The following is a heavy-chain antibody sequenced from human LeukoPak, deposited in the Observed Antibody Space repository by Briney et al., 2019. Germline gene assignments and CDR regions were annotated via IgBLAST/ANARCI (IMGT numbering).Heavy chain of an antibody. CDR1: GFTFSNYA. J-gene: IGHJ4*02. CDR3: AKERVGASFDFDY. CDR2: IHGSGGST. V-gene: IGHV3-23*01. Sequence: GGSLTLSCLASGFTFSNYATSWVRPAPGKGLEWVAAIHGSGGSTYYADSVKGRFTISRDKSKNTLYLQMNSLRAEDTAVYYCAKERVGASFDFDYWGQVTLVTVAS. D-gene: IGHD1-26*01.